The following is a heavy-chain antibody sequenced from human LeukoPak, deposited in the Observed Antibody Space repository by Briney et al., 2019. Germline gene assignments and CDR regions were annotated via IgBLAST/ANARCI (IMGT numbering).Heavy chain of an antibody. J-gene: IGHJ4*02. D-gene: IGHD2-2*01. CDR3: AKDDSREDIVVVPAATAFDY. V-gene: IGHV3-30*02. Sequence: GGSLRPSCAASGFTFSSYGMHWVRQAPGKGLEWVAFIRYDGSNKYYADSVKGRFTISRDNSKNTLYLQMNSLRAEDTAVYYCAKDDSREDIVVVPAATAFDYWGQGTLVTVSS. CDR1: GFTFSSYG. CDR2: IRYDGSNK.